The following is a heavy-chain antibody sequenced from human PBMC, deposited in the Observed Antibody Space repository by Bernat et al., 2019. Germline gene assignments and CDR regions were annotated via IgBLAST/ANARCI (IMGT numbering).Heavy chain of an antibody. J-gene: IGHJ6*02. Sequence: QVQLVESGGGVVQPGRSLRLSCAASGFTFSSYGMHWVRQAPGKGLEWVAVISYDGSNKYYADSVKGRFTISRDNSKNTLYLQMNSLRAEDTAVYYCAKDLVRGTIFGGVPKRLHYGMDVWGQGTTVTVSS. CDR1: GFTFSSYG. D-gene: IGHD3-3*01. V-gene: IGHV3-30*18. CDR3: AKDLVRGTIFGGVPKRLHYGMDV. CDR2: ISYDGSNK.